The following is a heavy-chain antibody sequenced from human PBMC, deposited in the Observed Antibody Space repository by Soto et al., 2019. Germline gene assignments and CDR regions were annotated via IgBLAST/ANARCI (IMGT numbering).Heavy chain of an antibody. D-gene: IGHD2-21*01. J-gene: IGHJ5*02. V-gene: IGHV5-51*01. CDR1: GSMFTTYW. Sequence: PGESLKISCRDSGSMFTTYWIGWVRQMPGKGLEWIGIIYPATSDTLYSPSFQGQFTISADKSLRTVYLQWSSLKASDTAMYYCARRCGEHCAGNNWFDHWGQGTLVNVSS. CDR2: IYPATSDT. CDR3: ARRCGEHCAGNNWFDH.